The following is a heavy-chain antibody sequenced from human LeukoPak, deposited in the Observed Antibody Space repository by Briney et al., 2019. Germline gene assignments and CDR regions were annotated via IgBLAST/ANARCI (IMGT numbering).Heavy chain of an antibody. CDR3: ARDQDCLDY. CDR2: ISYDGNNR. CDR1: GFTFSSYA. Sequence: PGRSLRLSCAASGFTFSSYAMHWVRQAPGKGLEWVAVISYDGNNRYYADSVKGRFTISRDNSKNTLYLQMNSLRAEDTAVYYCARDQDCLDYWGQGTLVTVSS. V-gene: IGHV3-30-3*01. J-gene: IGHJ4*02.